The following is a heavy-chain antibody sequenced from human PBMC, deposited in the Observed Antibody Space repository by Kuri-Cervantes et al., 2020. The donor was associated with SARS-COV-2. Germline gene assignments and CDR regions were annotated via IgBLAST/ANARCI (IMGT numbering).Heavy chain of an antibody. CDR1: GGSINSSGYY. Sequence: SETLSLTCTVSGGSINSSGYYWSWVRQLPGKGLEWIGYVYYSGYTYYNPSLKRLVTISIDTSKNQFSLSLTSVTAADMAVYFCARGRRGYSSGTFYDYMDVWGKGTTVTVSS. V-gene: IGHV4-31*01. J-gene: IGHJ6*03. D-gene: IGHD2-8*02. CDR3: ARGRRGYSSGTFYDYMDV. CDR2: VYYSGYT.